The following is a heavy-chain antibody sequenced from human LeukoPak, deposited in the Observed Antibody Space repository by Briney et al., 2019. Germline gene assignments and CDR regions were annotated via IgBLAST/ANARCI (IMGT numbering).Heavy chain of an antibody. CDR3: AKGAYDYIEIAYFDY. Sequence: GGSLRLSCVASGFSFNNYAMNWVRQAPGKGLEWVSLIIGSSGSTFSADSVKGRFTISRDKSKNTLYLQMNSLRAEDTAVYYCAKGAYDYIEIAYFDYWGQGSLVTVSS. J-gene: IGHJ4*02. V-gene: IGHV3-23*01. CDR1: GFSFNNYA. D-gene: IGHD5-12*01. CDR2: IIGSSGST.